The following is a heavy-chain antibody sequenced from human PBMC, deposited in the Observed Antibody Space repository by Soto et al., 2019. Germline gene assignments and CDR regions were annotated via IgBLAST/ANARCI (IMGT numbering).Heavy chain of an antibody. CDR1: GGSISSGDYY. V-gene: IGHV4-30-4*01. Sequence: SETLSLTCTVSGGSISSGDYYWSWIRQPPGKGLEWIGYIYYSGSTYYNPSLKSRVTISVDTSKNQFSLKLSSMTAADTAVYYCARVGHINWFDPWGQGTLVTVSS. J-gene: IGHJ5*02. D-gene: IGHD2-21*01. CDR3: ARVGHINWFDP. CDR2: IYYSGST.